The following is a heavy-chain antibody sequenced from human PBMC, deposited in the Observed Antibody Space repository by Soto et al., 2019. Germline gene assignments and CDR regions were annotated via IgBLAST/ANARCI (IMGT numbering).Heavy chain of an antibody. D-gene: IGHD3-16*02. CDR1: GFTFSSYG. V-gene: IGHV3-33*01. CDR2: IWYDGSNK. J-gene: IGHJ6*02. Sequence: GGSLRLSCAASGFTFSSYGMHWVRQAPGKGLEWVAVIWYDGSNKYYADSVKGRLTISRDNSKNTLYLQMNSLRAEDTAVYYCARDSLRGGGMDVWGQGTTVTVSS. CDR3: ARDSLRGGGMDV.